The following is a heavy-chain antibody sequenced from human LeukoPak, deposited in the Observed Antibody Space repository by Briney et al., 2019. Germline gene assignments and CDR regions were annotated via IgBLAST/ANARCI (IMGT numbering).Heavy chain of an antibody. J-gene: IGHJ4*02. D-gene: IGHD5-18*01. Sequence: GGSLRLSCAASGFNFDDYAMHWVRHAPGEGLEWVSGISWNGGDIAYADSVKGRFTISRDNAKNSLFLQMNSLRGEDTALYYCAKVDGYSYGPIDSWGQGILVTVSS. V-gene: IGHV3-9*01. CDR2: ISWNGGDI. CDR1: GFNFDDYA. CDR3: AKVDGYSYGPIDS.